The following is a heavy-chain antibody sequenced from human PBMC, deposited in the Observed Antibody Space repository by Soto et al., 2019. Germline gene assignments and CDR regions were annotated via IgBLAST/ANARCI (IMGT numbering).Heavy chain of an antibody. J-gene: IGHJ4*02. Sequence: GSLRLSCAASGFTFSHYWMHGVRQAPGKGLVWVSRIKSDGSRTSYADSVKGRFTITRDNAKNTLYLQMNSLRAEDTAVYYCGRNYESWSCIDVTFDYSGQGTLVTVSS. D-gene: IGHD3-3*01. CDR3: GRNYESWSCIDVTFDY. CDR1: GFTFSHYW. CDR2: IKSDGSRT. V-gene: IGHV3-74*01.